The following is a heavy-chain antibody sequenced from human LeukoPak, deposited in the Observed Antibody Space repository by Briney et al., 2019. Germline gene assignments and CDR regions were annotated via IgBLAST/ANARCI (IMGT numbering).Heavy chain of an antibody. J-gene: IGHJ5*02. V-gene: IGHV3-23*01. Sequence: GGSLRLSCAASEFSFSTYVMSWVRQAPGKGLEWVSAINGGGTSTYYADSVKGRFTISRDNSKNTLYLQMNSLRAEDTAVYYCAKRGSNNCYVDWGQGTLVTVYS. CDR3: AKRGSNNCYVD. D-gene: IGHD2-15*01. CDR2: INGGGTST. CDR1: EFSFSTYV.